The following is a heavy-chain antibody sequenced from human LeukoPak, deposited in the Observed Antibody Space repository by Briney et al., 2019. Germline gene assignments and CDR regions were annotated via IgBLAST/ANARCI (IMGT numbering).Heavy chain of an antibody. J-gene: IGHJ3*02. CDR2: INHSGST. V-gene: IGHV4-34*01. D-gene: IGHD1-26*01. CDR3: ARDQSGSTIDAFEI. CDR1: GGSFSGYY. Sequence: SETLSLTCAVYGGSFSGYYWSWIRKPPGKGLKWIGEINHSGSTNYNPSLKSRVTISVDTSKNQFSLKLSSVTAADTAVYFCARDQSGSTIDAFEIWGQGTMVTVSS.